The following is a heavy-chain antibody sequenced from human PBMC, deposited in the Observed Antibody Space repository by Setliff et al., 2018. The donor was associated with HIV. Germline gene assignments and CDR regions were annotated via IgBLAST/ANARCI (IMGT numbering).Heavy chain of an antibody. J-gene: IGHJ3*02. CDR1: DYSVSSGYS. CDR3: AREVDVVNTSDAFDI. CDR2: MYHRGTT. V-gene: IGHV4-38-2*02. Sequence: PSETLSLTCSVSDYSVSSGYSWGWIRQPPGKGLEWIGSMYHRGTTYYNLSLKSRIILSIDTSKNQLSLKLTSVTAADTAVYYCAREVDVVNTSDAFDIWGQGTMVTVSS. D-gene: IGHD2-8*02.